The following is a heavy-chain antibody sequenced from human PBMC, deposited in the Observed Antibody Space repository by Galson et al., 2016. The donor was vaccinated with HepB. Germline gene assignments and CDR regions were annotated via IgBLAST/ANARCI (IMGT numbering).Heavy chain of an antibody. CDR1: GGSISSYY. V-gene: IGHV4-59*01. CDR2: IYYSGST. Sequence: ETLSLTCTVSGGSISSYYWSWIRQPPGKGLEWIGYIYYSGSTNYNPSLKSRVAMSVDTSKNQFSLKLSSVTAADTAVYYCARDYYGSGSSIWGQGTLVTVSS. CDR3: ARDYYGSGSSI. D-gene: IGHD3-10*01. J-gene: IGHJ4*02.